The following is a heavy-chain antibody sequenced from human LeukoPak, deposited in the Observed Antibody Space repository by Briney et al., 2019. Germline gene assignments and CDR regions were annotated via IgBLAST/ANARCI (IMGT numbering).Heavy chain of an antibody. Sequence: SETLSLTCTVSGGSISSYYWSWIRQPPGKGLEWVGYIYYSGSTYCNPSLKSRVTISVDTSKNQFSLKLSSVTAADTAVYYCARESFQTLFDYWGQGTLVTVSS. J-gene: IGHJ4*02. CDR1: GGSISSYY. CDR2: IYYSGST. D-gene: IGHD3-10*01. V-gene: IGHV4-59*12. CDR3: ARESFQTLFDY.